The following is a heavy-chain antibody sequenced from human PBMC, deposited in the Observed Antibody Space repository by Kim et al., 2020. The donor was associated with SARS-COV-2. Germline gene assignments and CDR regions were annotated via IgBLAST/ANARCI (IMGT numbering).Heavy chain of an antibody. CDR2: ISSSSSTI. Sequence: GGSLRLSCAASGFTFSSYSMNWVRQAPGKGLEWVSYISSSSSTIYYADSVKGRFTISRDNAKNSLYLQMNSLRDEDTAVYYCARDEGQKVWFGELFPSEGYYFDYWGQGTLVTVSS. D-gene: IGHD3-10*01. CDR1: GFTFSSYS. J-gene: IGHJ4*02. V-gene: IGHV3-48*02. CDR3: ARDEGQKVWFGELFPSEGYYFDY.